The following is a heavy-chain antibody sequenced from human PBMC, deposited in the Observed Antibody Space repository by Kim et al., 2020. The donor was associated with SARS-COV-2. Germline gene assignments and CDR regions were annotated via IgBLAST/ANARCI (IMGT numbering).Heavy chain of an antibody. V-gene: IGHV1-8*01. Sequence: ASVKVSCKASGYTFTSYDINWVRQATGQGLEWMGWMNPNSGNTGYAQKFQGRVTMTRNTSISTAYMELSSLRSEDTAVYYCARVWRYRFLEWYDYYGMDVWGQGTTVTVSS. CDR3: ARVWRYRFLEWYDYYGMDV. CDR1: GYTFTSYD. J-gene: IGHJ6*02. D-gene: IGHD3-3*01. CDR2: MNPNSGNT.